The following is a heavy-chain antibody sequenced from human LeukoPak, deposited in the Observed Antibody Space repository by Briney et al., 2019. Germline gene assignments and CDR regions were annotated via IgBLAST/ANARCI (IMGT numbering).Heavy chain of an antibody. Sequence: PSETLSLTCAVYGGSFSGYYWSWIRQPPGKGLEWTGEINHSGSTNYNPSLKSRVTISVDTSKNQFSLKLSSVTAADTAVYYCARGHYYYYYGMDVWGQGTTVTVSS. CDR1: GGSFSGYY. CDR3: ARGHYYYYYGMDV. J-gene: IGHJ6*02. D-gene: IGHD3-10*01. CDR2: INHSGST. V-gene: IGHV4-34*01.